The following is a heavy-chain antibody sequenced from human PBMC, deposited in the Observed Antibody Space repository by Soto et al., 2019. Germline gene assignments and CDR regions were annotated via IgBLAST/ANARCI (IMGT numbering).Heavy chain of an antibody. J-gene: IGHJ6*02. CDR1: GFTFSSYG. CDR3: ARDGVAVAGTMGYYGMDV. V-gene: IGHV3-30*03. Sequence: QVQLVESGGGVVQPGRSLRLSCAASGFTFSSYGMHWVRQAPGKGLEWVAVISYDGSNKYYADSVKGRFTISRDNSKNTLYLQMNSLRAEDTAVYYCARDGVAVAGTMGYYGMDVWGQGTTVTVSS. CDR2: ISYDGSNK. D-gene: IGHD6-19*01.